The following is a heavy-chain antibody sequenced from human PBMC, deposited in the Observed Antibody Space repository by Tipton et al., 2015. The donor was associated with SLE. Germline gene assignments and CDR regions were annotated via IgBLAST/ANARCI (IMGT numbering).Heavy chain of an antibody. V-gene: IGHV4-59*07. CDR3: ARSPSHFGELSVRGWVGP. CDR1: GGSISSYY. J-gene: IGHJ5*02. D-gene: IGHD3-16*02. Sequence: TLSLTCAVSGGSISSYYWSWIRQPPGKGLEWIGYVYYSGSTSYIPSLKRRVTISVDTSKSQFSLKRSSVTAADTAVYYCARSPSHFGELSVRGWVGPGGQGILVTVSS. CDR2: VYYSGST.